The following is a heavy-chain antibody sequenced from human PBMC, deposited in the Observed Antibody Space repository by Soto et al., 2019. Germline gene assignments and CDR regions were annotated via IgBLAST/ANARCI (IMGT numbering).Heavy chain of an antibody. J-gene: IGHJ5*02. V-gene: IGHV3-48*02. D-gene: IGHD1-7*01. CDR3: AREPASELNWFDP. CDR1: GFTFSSYS. Sequence: GGSLSLSCAASGFTFSSYSMNWVRQAPGKGLEWVSYISSSSSTIYYADSVKGRFTISRDNAKNSLFLQMNSLRDEDTAVYYCAREPASELNWFDPWGQGTLVTVSS. CDR2: ISSSSSTI.